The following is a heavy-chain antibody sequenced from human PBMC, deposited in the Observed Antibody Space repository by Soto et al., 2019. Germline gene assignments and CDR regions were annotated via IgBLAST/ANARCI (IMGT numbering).Heavy chain of an antibody. D-gene: IGHD6-19*01. CDR3: ASYASSGGFDY. J-gene: IGHJ5*01. CDR2: ISSSGSTI. CDR1: GFTFSDYY. V-gene: IGHV3-11*01. Sequence: QVQLVESGGGLVKPGGSLRLSCAASGFTFSDYYMSWIRQAPGKGLEWVSYISSSGSTIYYPDCVKGRFTISRDHDNYSLDLQMNSLGAEDPAVDYCASYASSGGFDYWGHGTLVTVAS.